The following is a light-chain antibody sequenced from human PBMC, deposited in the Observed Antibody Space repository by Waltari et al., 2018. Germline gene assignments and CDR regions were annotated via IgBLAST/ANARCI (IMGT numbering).Light chain of an antibody. Sequence: DIQMTQSPSSLSASVGDRVTITCRASQSISRYLNWYQHKPGNAPEVLIYGVSALKTGVPSRFSGSGSGTDFTLTISSLEPEDFATYYCHQTYRLPYTFGPGTKLEF. CDR3: HQTYRLPYT. CDR2: GVS. V-gene: IGKV1-39*01. J-gene: IGKJ2*01. CDR1: QSISRY.